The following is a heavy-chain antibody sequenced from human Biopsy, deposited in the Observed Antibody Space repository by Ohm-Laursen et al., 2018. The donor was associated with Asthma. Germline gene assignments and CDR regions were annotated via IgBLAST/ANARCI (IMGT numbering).Heavy chain of an antibody. Sequence: SLRLSCSASVFTFSIYDIHWVRQAPGKGLEWVAVISYDGGNKFYGDSVKGRFTLSRDNSRNTLYLQMNSSRVEDTAIYYCARTHERWTSIQDDALDIWGQGTMVIVSS. CDR2: ISYDGGNK. D-gene: IGHD4-23*01. CDR3: ARTHERWTSIQDDALDI. CDR1: VFTFSIYD. J-gene: IGHJ3*02. V-gene: IGHV3-30*03.